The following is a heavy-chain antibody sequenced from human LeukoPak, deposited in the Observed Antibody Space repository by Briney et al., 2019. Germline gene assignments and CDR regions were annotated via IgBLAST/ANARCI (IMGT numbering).Heavy chain of an antibody. CDR2: ISGSGHST. D-gene: IGHD3-22*01. J-gene: IGHJ3*02. CDR3: ARESQSAYYFDSRGYEDTFDI. V-gene: IGHV3-23*01. Sequence: PGGSLRLSCAASGFTFSSYAMSWVRQAPGKGLEWVSAISGSGHSTDYADSVKGRFTISRDNSKNTLYLQMNSLRAEDTAVYYCARESQSAYYFDSRGYEDTFDIWGQGTMVTVSS. CDR1: GFTFSSYA.